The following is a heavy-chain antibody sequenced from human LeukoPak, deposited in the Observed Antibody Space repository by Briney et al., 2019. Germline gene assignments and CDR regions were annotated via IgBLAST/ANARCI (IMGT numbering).Heavy chain of an antibody. J-gene: IGHJ3*01. V-gene: IGHV3-30*02. CDR2: IRYDGSNK. CDR1: GFTFSSYG. D-gene: IGHD2-15*01. Sequence: HSGGSLRLSCAASGFTFSSYGMHWVRQAPGKGLEWVAFIRYDGSNKNYADSVKGRFTISRDNTKNSLYLQMNSLRAEDTAVYYCAKDGGSDPDSFDVWGQGTMVTVSS. CDR3: AKDGGSDPDSFDV.